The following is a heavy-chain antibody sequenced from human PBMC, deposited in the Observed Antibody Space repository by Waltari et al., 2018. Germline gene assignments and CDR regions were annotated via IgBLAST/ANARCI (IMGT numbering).Heavy chain of an antibody. V-gene: IGHV4-4*07. Sequence: QVQLQESGPGLVKPSETLSLTCPVSGGSISSYYWSWSRQPAGKGLEWIGRIYTSGSTNYNPPLKSRVTMSVDTSKNQFSLKLSSVTAADTAVYYCARDGGAPITMVRGVIGGFDYWGQGTLVTVSS. CDR1: GGSISSYY. CDR3: ARDGGAPITMVRGVIGGFDY. J-gene: IGHJ4*02. D-gene: IGHD3-10*01. CDR2: IYTSGST.